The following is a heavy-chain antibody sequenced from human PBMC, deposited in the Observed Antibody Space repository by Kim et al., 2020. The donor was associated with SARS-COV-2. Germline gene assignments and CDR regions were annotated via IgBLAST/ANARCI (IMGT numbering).Heavy chain of an antibody. J-gene: IGHJ6*02. D-gene: IGHD2-15*01. Sequence: SVKVSCKASGFTFTSSAVQWVRQARGQRLEWIGWIVVGSGNTNYAQKFQERVTITRDMSTSTAYMELSSLRSEDTAVYYCAAGACSGGPLSCYYSEGYYYYYGMDVWGQGTTVTVSS. CDR2: IVVGSGNT. CDR1: GFTFTSSA. CDR3: AAGACSGGPLSCYYSEGYYYYYGMDV. V-gene: IGHV1-58*01.